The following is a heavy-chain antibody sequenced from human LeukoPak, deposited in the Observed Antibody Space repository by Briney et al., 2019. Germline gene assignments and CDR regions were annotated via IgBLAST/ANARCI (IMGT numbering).Heavy chain of an antibody. CDR3: ARGHIGYSTPFDY. D-gene: IGHD6-13*01. CDR2: INHSGST. V-gene: IGHV4-34*01. Sequence: SETLSLTCAVYGGSFSGYYWSWIRQPPGKGLEWIGEINHSGSTNYNPSLKSRVTISVDTSKNQFSPKLSSVTAADTAVYYCARGHIGYSTPFDYWGQGTLVTVSS. CDR1: GGSFSGYY. J-gene: IGHJ4*02.